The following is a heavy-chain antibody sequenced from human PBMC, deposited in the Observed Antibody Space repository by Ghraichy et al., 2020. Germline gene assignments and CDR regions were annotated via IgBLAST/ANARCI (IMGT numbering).Heavy chain of an antibody. J-gene: IGHJ6*03. CDR3: ARDSREGYYYYMDV. V-gene: IGHV3-33*01. D-gene: IGHD2-2*01. CDR1: GFTFSSYG. CDR2: IWYDGSNK. Sequence: GGSLRLSCAASGFTFSSYGMHWVRQAPGKGLEWVAVIWYDGSNKYYADSVKGRFTISRDNSKNTLYLQMNSLRAEDTAVYYCARDSREGYYYYMDVWGKGTTVTVSS.